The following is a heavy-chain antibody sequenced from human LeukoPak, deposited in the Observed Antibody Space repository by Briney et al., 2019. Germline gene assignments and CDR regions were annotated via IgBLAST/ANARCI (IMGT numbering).Heavy chain of an antibody. CDR3: ARDPFDY. V-gene: IGHV3-74*01. CDR2: NNSEGRSR. Sequence: AGSLRLYGAAYGFTFSTYRMHWVPQGSGKGLVGVTRNNSEGRSRSYADCVKGRFTISRDNAKNTLYLQMNSLRAEDTAVYYCARDPFDYWGQGTLVTVSS. J-gene: IGHJ4*02. CDR1: GFTFSTYR.